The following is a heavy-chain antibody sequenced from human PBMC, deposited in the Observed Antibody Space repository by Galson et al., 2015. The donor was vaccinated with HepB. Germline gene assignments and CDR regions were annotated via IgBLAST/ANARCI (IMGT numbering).Heavy chain of an antibody. J-gene: IGHJ4*02. D-gene: IGHD6-13*01. CDR1: GYTFTGYY. Sequence: SVKVSCKASGYTFTGYYIHWVRQAPGQGLEWMGWINPNNGGTNSGQRFQGRVTMTRDTSISTVYMELSRLRSDDTAVYYCAREREAQQLALGGWGQGTLVTVSS. CDR2: INPNNGGT. CDR3: AREREAQQLALGG. V-gene: IGHV1-2*02.